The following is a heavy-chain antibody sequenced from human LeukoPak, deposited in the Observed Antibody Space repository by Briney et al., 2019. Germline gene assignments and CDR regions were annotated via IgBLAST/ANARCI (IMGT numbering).Heavy chain of an antibody. V-gene: IGHV4-4*02. CDR3: AIAYSGSSTFDY. D-gene: IGHD1-26*01. Sequence: PSGTLSLTCAVSGGSISSSNWWSWVRQPPGKGLEWIGEIYHSGSTNYNPSLKSRVTISVDTSKNQFSLKLSSVTAADTAVYYCAIAYSGSSTFDYWDQGTLVTVSS. CDR1: GGSISSSNW. CDR2: IYHSGST. J-gene: IGHJ4*02.